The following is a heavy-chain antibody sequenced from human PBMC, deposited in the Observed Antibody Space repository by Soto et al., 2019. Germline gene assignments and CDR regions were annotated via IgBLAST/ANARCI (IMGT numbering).Heavy chain of an antibody. V-gene: IGHV3-66*04. J-gene: IGHJ4*02. CDR1: GFTVSSNY. CDR3: ARHYEYDYGDYFDVWFDY. Sequence: PGGSLRLSCAASGFTVSSNYMSWVRQAPGKGLEWVSVIYSGGSTYYADSVKGRFTISRDNSKNTLYLQMNSLRAEDTAVYYCARHYEYDYGDYFDVWFDYWGQGTLVPSPQ. D-gene: IGHD4-17*01. CDR2: IYSGGST.